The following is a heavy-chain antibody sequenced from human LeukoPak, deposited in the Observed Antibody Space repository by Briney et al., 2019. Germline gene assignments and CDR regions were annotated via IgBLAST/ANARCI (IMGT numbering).Heavy chain of an antibody. J-gene: IGHJ3*02. CDR2: ISAYNGNT. Sequence: GASVKVSCKASGYTFTSYGISWVRQAPGQGLEWMGWISAYNGNTNYAQKLQGRVTMTTDTSTSTAYMELRSLRSDDTAVYYCARDPYYYDSSGCYYGAFDIWGQGTMVTVSS. CDR1: GYTFTSYG. CDR3: ARDPYYYDSSGCYYGAFDI. V-gene: IGHV1-18*01. D-gene: IGHD3-22*01.